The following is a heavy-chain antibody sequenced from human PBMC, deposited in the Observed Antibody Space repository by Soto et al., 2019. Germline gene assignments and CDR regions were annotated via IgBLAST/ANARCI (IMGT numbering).Heavy chain of an antibody. CDR1: GGTFSSYA. Sequence: SVQVSSKASGGTFSSYAISWVRQAPGQGLEWMGGIIHIFGTANYAQKFQGRVTITADKSTSTAYMELSSLRSEDTAVYYCARERREAYDSSGYYLDYWGQGTLVTVSS. D-gene: IGHD3-22*01. J-gene: IGHJ4*02. CDR2: IIHIFGTA. V-gene: IGHV1-69*06. CDR3: ARERREAYDSSGYYLDY.